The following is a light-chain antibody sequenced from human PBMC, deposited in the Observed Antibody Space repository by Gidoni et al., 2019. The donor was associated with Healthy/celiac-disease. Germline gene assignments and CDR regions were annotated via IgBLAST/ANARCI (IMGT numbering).Light chain of an antibody. J-gene: IGKJ4*01. V-gene: IGKV3-15*01. CDR1: QSVSSY. Sequence: EIVMTQSPATLSVSSGERATLSCRASQSVSSYLAWYQQKPGQAPRLLIYGASTRATGIPARFSGSGSGTEFTLTISSLQSEDFAVYYCQQYDNWPLTVGGGTKVEIK. CDR2: GAS. CDR3: QQYDNWPLT.